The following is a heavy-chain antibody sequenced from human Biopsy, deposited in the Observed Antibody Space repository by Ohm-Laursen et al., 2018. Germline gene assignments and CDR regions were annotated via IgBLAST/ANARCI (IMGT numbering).Heavy chain of an antibody. V-gene: IGHV3-21*01. CDR2: ISASSSYI. Sequence: SLRLSCTAFGVSHSGNSMNWVRQAPGTGLEWVSSISASSSYIYYADSVKGRFTISRDNAKNTLHLQMNSLRVEDTAVYYCAKAGRGYIDYWGQGTLVIVSS. D-gene: IGHD5-18*01. J-gene: IGHJ4*01. CDR1: GVSHSGNS. CDR3: AKAGRGYIDY.